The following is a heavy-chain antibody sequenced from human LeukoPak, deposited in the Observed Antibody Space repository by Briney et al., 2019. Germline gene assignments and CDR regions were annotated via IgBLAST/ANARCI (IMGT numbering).Heavy chain of an antibody. Sequence: GGSLRLSCAASGFTFSDYYMSWIRQAPGKGLEWVSYISNSGSTYYADSVKGRFTISRDNSKNTLYLQMNSLRAEDTAVHYCVKRTVGAGFDIWGQGTMVTVSS. CDR1: GFTFSDYY. V-gene: IGHV3-11*01. J-gene: IGHJ3*02. D-gene: IGHD4-11*01. CDR2: ISNSGST. CDR3: VKRTVGAGFDI.